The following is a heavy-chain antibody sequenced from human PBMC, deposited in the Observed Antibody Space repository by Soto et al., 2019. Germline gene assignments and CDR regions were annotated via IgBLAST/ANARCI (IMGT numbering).Heavy chain of an antibody. Sequence: QVQLVESGGGVVQPGRSLRLSCAASGFTFSSYAMHWVRQAPGKGLEWVAVISYDGSNKYYADSVKGRFTISRDNSNNTLYLQMNSLRAEDSAVYYCARAGSIAARRTNYYGMDVWGQGTTVTVSS. V-gene: IGHV3-30-3*01. CDR3: ARAGSIAARRTNYYGMDV. D-gene: IGHD6-6*01. J-gene: IGHJ6*02. CDR1: GFTFSSYA. CDR2: ISYDGSNK.